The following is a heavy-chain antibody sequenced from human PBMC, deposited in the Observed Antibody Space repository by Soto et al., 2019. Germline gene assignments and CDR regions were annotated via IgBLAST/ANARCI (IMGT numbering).Heavy chain of an antibody. J-gene: IGHJ4*02. CDR3: AREMVRGVGSDY. D-gene: IGHD3-10*01. CDR1: GYTFTSYG. Sequence: QVQLVQSGAEVKKPGASVKVSCKASGYTFTSYGISWVRQAPGQGLEWMGWISTYNGNTKYAQKLQGRVTMTTDTATSKAYMELRSLGSDDAAVFYCAREMVRGVGSDYWGQGPVVTVSS. V-gene: IGHV1-18*01. CDR2: ISTYNGNT.